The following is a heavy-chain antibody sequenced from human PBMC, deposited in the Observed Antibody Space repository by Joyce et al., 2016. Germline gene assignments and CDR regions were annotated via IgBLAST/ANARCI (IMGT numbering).Heavy chain of an antibody. J-gene: IGHJ4*02. CDR3: AKDQDYGDYSVDY. Sequence: EVQLLESGGGLVQPGGSLRLSCAASRFAFSSYAMGWVRQGPGKGLEWVSTISSSGGSTYYADSVKGRFTISRDNSENTLYLQMNSLRAGDTAVYYCAKDQDYGDYSVDYWGQGTLVTVSS. V-gene: IGHV3-23*01. CDR1: RFAFSSYA. CDR2: ISSSGGST. D-gene: IGHD4-17*01.